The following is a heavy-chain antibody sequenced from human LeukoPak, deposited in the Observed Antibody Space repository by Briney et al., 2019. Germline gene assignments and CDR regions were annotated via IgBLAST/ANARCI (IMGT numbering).Heavy chain of an antibody. Sequence: ASVKVSCKASGYTFTSYGISWVRQAPGQGLEWMGWISAYNGNTNYAQKLQGRVTMTTDTSTSTAYMELRSLRSDDTAVYYCARDCDYVWGSYRYPHYWGQGTLVTASS. D-gene: IGHD3-16*02. V-gene: IGHV1-18*01. CDR3: ARDCDYVWGSYRYPHY. CDR1: GYTFTSYG. J-gene: IGHJ4*02. CDR2: ISAYNGNT.